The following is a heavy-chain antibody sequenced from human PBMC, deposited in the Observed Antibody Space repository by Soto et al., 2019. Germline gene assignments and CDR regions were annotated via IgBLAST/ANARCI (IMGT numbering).Heavy chain of an antibody. Sequence: ASVKVSCKASGYTFTSYGISWVRQAPGQGLEWMGWISAYNGNTNYAQKLQGRVTMTTDTSTSTAYMELRSLRSDDTAVYYCARDHLNALVIAAAGTVDYWGQGTLVTVSS. V-gene: IGHV1-18*04. CDR2: ISAYNGNT. CDR1: GYTFTSYG. J-gene: IGHJ4*02. D-gene: IGHD6-13*01. CDR3: ARDHLNALVIAAAGTVDY.